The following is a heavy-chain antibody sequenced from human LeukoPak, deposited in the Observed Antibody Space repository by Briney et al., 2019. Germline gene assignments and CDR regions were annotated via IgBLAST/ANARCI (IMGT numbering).Heavy chain of an antibody. V-gene: IGHV3-30*03. D-gene: IGHD5-18*01. CDR2: ISYDGSNK. J-gene: IGHJ4*02. Sequence: PGRSLRLSCAASGFTFSIYGMHWVRQAPGKGLEWVAVISYDGSNKYYADSVKGRFTISRDNSKNTLYLQMNSLRAEDTAVYYCAREAGEIPGYSYGIDYWGQGTLVTVSS. CDR1: GFTFSIYG. CDR3: AREAGEIPGYSYGIDY.